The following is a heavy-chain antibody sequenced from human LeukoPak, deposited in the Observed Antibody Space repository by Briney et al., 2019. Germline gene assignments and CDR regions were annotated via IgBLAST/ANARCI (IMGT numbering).Heavy chain of an antibody. J-gene: IGHJ4*02. CDR1: GGSISRGDYY. CDR3: ARESEPRFGAAPLDS. Sequence: SETLSLTCTVSGGSISRGDYYWSWIRPPAGKGLEWIGRIYTGGSTNYNPSLKSRLTISVDTSKNQFSLKLSSVTAGDTALYYCARESEPRFGAAPLDSWGQGTLVTVSS. D-gene: IGHD3-10*01. V-gene: IGHV4-61*02. CDR2: IYTGGST.